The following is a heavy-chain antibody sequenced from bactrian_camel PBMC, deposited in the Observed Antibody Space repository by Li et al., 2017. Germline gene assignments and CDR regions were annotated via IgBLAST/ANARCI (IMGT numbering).Heavy chain of an antibody. Sequence: VQLVESGGGLVQPGGSLRLSCAASGFTFSTYWMSWVRQAPGKGLEWVSLISSGGGTIYYADSVKGRFTISRDNAKNTMLLQLDSLKAEDTALYYCATDLPVRVGAGNQPAFGYWGQGTQVTVS. CDR3: ATDLPVRVGAGNQPAFGY. D-gene: IGHD3*01. CDR2: ISSGGGTI. V-gene: IGHV3S40*01. J-gene: IGHJ6*01. CDR1: GFTFSTYW.